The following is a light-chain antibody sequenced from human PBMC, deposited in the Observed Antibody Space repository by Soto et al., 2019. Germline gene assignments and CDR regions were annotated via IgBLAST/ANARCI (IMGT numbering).Light chain of an antibody. CDR2: GAS. V-gene: IGKV3-15*01. CDR1: QSVSSD. CDR3: QQYNSWPRT. Sequence: EIVMTQSPGTLSVSPGEGATLSCRASQSVSSDLAWIQHKPGQAPRLLIYGASTRATGIPARFSGSGSGTEFTLTVSSLQPEDFAVYSCQQYNSWPRTFGQGTKVEIK. J-gene: IGKJ1*01.